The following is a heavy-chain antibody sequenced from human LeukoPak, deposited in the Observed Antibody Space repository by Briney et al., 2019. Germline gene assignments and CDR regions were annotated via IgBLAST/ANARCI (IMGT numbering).Heavy chain of an antibody. CDR3: VKGASVDTAMAYYYYMDV. CDR1: GFTFSDYY. J-gene: IGHJ6*03. V-gene: IGHV3-11*04. CDR2: ISSSGSTI. D-gene: IGHD5-18*01. Sequence: PGGSLRLSCAASGFTFSDYYMSWIRQAPGKGLEWVSYISSSGSTIYYADSVKGRFTISRDNAKNSLYLQMNSLRAEDTAVYYCVKGASVDTAMAYYYYMDVWGKGTTVTVSS.